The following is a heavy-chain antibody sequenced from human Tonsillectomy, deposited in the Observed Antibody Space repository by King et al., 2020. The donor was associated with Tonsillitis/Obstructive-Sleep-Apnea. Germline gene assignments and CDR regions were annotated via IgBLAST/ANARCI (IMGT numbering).Heavy chain of an antibody. J-gene: IGHJ6*03. CDR3: ARRRWSGYYYMDV. V-gene: IGHV3-48*02. CDR2: ISSSSSII. D-gene: IGHD3-3*01. CDR1: GFTFSSYS. Sequence: VQLVESGGGLVQPGGSLRLSCAASGFTFSSYSMNWVRQAPGKGLEWVSYISSSSSIIYYADSVKGRLTISRDNAKNSLYLQMNSLRDEDTAVYYCARRRWSGYYYMDVWGKGTTVTVSS.